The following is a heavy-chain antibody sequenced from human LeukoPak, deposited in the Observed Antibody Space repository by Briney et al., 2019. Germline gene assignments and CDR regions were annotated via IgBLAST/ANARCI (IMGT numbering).Heavy chain of an antibody. CDR1: GFTVSSNY. V-gene: IGHV3-66*01. CDR3: ATPTVPTPTNYYGMDV. CDR2: IYSVGST. D-gene: IGHD4-17*01. Sequence: PGGSLRLSCAASGFTVSSNYMSWVRQAAGKGLEWGSVIYSVGSTYYAASVKGRFTISSDNSKNTLYLQMTSLRAEDTAVYYCATPTVPTPTNYYGMDVWGQGTTVTVSS. J-gene: IGHJ6*02.